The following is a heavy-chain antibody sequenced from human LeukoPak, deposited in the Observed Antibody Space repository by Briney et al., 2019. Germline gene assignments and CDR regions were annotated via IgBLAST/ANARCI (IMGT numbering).Heavy chain of an antibody. CDR1: GFTFSSYG. CDR2: ISYEGSNK. CDR3: ARGGSKPLDY. V-gene: IGHV3-30*03. D-gene: IGHD2-2*01. J-gene: IGHJ4*02. Sequence: GGSLRLSCAASGFTFSSYGMHWVRHAPGKGLEWVAAISYEGSNKYYADSVKGRFTISRDNAKNTLYLQMNSLRAEDTAVYYCARGGSKPLDYWGQGTLVTVSS.